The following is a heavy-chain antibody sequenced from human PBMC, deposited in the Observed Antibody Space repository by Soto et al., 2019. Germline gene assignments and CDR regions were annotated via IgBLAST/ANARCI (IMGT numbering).Heavy chain of an antibody. Sequence: GGSLRLSCAASGFTFSSYSINWVRQAPGKGLEWLSYISSSSSTIYYADSVKGRFTISSDNAKNSMSLQMNSLRAEDTAVYYCARTKRAVVVVAATPRGYMDVWGRGTTVTVSS. J-gene: IGHJ6*03. CDR3: ARTKRAVVVVAATPRGYMDV. V-gene: IGHV3-48*01. CDR1: GFTFSSYS. CDR2: ISSSSSTI. D-gene: IGHD2-15*01.